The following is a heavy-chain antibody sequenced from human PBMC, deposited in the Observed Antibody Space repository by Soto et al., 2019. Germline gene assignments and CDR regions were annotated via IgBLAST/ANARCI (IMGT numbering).Heavy chain of an antibody. J-gene: IGHJ4*02. CDR1: GGSISSGGYS. CDR3: ARDGYCSGGSCSVYFDY. Sequence: LQLQESGSGLVKPSQTLSLTCAVSGGSISSGGYSWSWIRQPPGKGLAWIGYIYHSGSTYYNPSLKSRVTISVDRSKNQFSLKLSSVTAADTAVYYCARDGYCSGGSCSVYFDYWGQGTLVTVSS. V-gene: IGHV4-30-2*01. CDR2: IYHSGST. D-gene: IGHD2-15*01.